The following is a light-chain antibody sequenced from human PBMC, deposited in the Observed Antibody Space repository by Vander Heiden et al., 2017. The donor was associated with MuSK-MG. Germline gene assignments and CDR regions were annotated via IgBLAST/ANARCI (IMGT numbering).Light chain of an antibody. CDR3: QQDVHLPLT. J-gene: IGKJ4*01. V-gene: IGKV4-1*01. Sequence: DIVMTQSPDALAVSLGERATIHCRYSQSLFYRSNKKNYLAWYQQQSGQPPKLLIYWASSRESGVPDRFSGSGSGTDFTLTISKVQSEDVAVYYCQQDVHLPLTFGGGTKVEI. CDR2: WAS. CDR1: QSLFYRSNKKNY.